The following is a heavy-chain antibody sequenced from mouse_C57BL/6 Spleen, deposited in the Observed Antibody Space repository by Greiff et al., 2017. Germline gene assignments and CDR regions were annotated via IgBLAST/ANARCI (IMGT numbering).Heavy chain of an antibody. CDR3: ARNSHYYGYARDY. D-gene: IGHD1-2*01. CDR1: GFTFSDYG. J-gene: IGHJ4*01. Sequence: EVQRVESGGGLVKPGGSLKLSCAASGFTFSDYGMHWVRQAPEKGLEWVAYISSGSSTIYYADTVKGRFTISRDNAKNTLFLQMTSLRSEDTAMYYCARNSHYYGYARDYWGQGTSVTVSS. CDR2: ISSGSSTI. V-gene: IGHV5-17*01.